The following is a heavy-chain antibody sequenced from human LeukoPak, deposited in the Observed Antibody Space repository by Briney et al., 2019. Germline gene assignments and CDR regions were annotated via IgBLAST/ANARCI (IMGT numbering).Heavy chain of an antibody. V-gene: IGHV3-48*03. D-gene: IGHD6-19*01. CDR2: IGSSGTTI. Sequence: GGSLRLSCAVSGFPFSIYEMNWVRQAPGKGLEWVSNIGSSGTTIYYADSVKGRFSISRDNAESSLYLQMNSLRVEDTAVYYCALLAVASDFDYWGQGALVTVSS. CDR3: ALLAVASDFDY. J-gene: IGHJ4*02. CDR1: GFPFSIYE.